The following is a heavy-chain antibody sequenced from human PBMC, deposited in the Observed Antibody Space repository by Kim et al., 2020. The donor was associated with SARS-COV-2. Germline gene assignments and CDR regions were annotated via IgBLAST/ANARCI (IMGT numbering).Heavy chain of an antibody. D-gene: IGHD1-26*01. V-gene: IGHV3-15*01. J-gene: IGHJ6*03. CDR3: TTVDSGSYWGYYYYYMDV. Sequence: KGRFTISRDDSKNTLYLQMNSLKTEDTAVYYCTTVDSGSYWGYYYYYMDVWGKGTTVTVSS.